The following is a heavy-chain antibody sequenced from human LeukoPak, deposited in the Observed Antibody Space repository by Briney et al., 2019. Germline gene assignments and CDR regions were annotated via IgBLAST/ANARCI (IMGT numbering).Heavy chain of an antibody. V-gene: IGHV3-13*01. CDR2: VGTAGDT. CDR3: AKGYDFWSGGIDY. D-gene: IGHD3-3*01. CDR1: GFTFSTYD. Sequence: GGSLRLSCAASGFTFSTYDMHWVRQAAGKGLEWVSRVGTAGDTSYQDSVKGRFTISRDNSKNTLYLQMNNLRAEDTALYYCAKGYDFWSGGIDYWGQGTLVTVSS. J-gene: IGHJ4*02.